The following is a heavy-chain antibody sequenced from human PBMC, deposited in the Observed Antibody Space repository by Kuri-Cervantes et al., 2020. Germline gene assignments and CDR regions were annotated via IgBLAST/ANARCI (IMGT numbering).Heavy chain of an antibody. CDR2: INAGNGNT. CDR3: ARDPEVYYLDV. D-gene: IGHD1-14*01. Sequence: ASAKVSCKASGYTFTSYAMHWVRQDPGQRLEWMGWINAGNGNTKYSQKFQGRVTITRDTSASTAYTELSSLRSEDTAVYYCARDPEVYYLDVWGKGTTVTVSS. J-gene: IGHJ6*03. V-gene: IGHV1-3*01. CDR1: GYTFTSYA.